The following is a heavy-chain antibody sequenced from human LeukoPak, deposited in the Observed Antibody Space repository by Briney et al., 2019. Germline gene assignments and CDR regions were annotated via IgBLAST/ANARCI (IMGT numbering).Heavy chain of an antibody. CDR2: INHSGNT. CDR1: GGSFSGDY. D-gene: IGHD5-24*01. V-gene: IGHV4-34*01. CDR3: ARVHGHNLGTLDY. J-gene: IGHJ4*02. Sequence: PSETLSLSSAVYGGSFSGDYWGWIRQPPGKGLQWIGEINHSGNTNNNPSLKSRVTMSVDTSKNQLSLNLTSVTAADTAVYYCARVHGHNLGTLDYWGQGILVTVSS.